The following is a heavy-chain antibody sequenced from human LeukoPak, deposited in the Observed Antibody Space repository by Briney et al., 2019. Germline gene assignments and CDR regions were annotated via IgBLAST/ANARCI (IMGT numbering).Heavy chain of an antibody. CDR3: ARDIYYDSSGYYGSVY. Sequence: PGGSLRLSCAASGFTFSSYSMNWIRQAPGKGLEWVSYISSSSSTIYYADSVKGRFTISRDNAKNSLYLQMNRLRAEDTAVYYCARDIYYDSSGYYGSVYWGQGTLVTVSS. V-gene: IGHV3-48*04. J-gene: IGHJ4*02. CDR2: ISSSSSTI. CDR1: GFTFSSYS. D-gene: IGHD3-22*01.